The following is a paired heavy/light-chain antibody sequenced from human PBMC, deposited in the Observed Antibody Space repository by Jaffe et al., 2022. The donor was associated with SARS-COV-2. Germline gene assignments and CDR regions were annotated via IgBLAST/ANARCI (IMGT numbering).Light chain of an antibody. J-gene: IGLJ2*01. V-gene: IGLV3-25*03. CDR3: QSADSSGTYKGVV. CDR1: ALPKQY. CDR2: KDS. Sequence: SYELTQPPSVSVSPGQTARITCSGDALPKQYAYWYQQKPGQAPVLVIYKDSERPSGIPERFSGSSSGTTVTLTISGVQAEDEADYYCQSADSSGTYKGVVFGGGTKLTVL.
Heavy chain of an antibody. J-gene: IGHJ3*02. CDR3: ARDLMAVAGLDAFDI. D-gene: IGHD6-19*01. V-gene: IGHV3-30-3*01. CDR2: ISYDGSNK. Sequence: QVQLVESGGGVVQPGRSLRLSCAASGFTFSSYAMHWVRQAPGKGLEWVAVISYDGSNKYYADSVKGRFTISRDNSKNTLYLQMNSLRAEDTAVYYCARDLMAVAGLDAFDIWGQGTMVTVSS. CDR1: GFTFSSYA.